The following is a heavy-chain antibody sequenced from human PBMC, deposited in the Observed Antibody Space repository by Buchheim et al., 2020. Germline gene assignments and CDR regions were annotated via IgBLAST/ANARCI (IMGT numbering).Heavy chain of an antibody. V-gene: IGHV4-39*01. Sequence: QLQLQESGPGLVKPSETLSLTCSVSGDSISSNNYWGWIRQPPGKALEWIGNIYYSGTTYYSPSLKSRVTMFVDTSKNQFSLNLTSVTAADTAVYFCARHVISEMSGLLSNWFDPWGQGTL. CDR3: ARHVISEMSGLLSNWFDP. D-gene: IGHD5-24*01. CDR1: GDSISSNNY. J-gene: IGHJ5*02. CDR2: IYYSGTT.